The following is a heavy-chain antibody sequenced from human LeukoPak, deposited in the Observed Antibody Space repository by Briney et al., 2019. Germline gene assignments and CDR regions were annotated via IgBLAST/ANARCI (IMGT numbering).Heavy chain of an antibody. V-gene: IGHV4-39*07. Sequence: SETLSLTCTVSAGSLSSNSYYWGWIRQPPGKGLEWIGSIYYSGTTYYNPSLKSRVTIAVDTSKNQFSLKLSSVTAADTAVYYRATGIGVILTQLDYWGQGTLVTVSS. CDR3: ATGIGVILTQLDY. D-gene: IGHD3-9*01. J-gene: IGHJ4*02. CDR2: IYYSGTT. CDR1: AGSLSSNSYY.